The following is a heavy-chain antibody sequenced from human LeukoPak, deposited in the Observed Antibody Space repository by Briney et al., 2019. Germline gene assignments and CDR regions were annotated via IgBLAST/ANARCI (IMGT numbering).Heavy chain of an antibody. J-gene: IGHJ4*02. D-gene: IGHD3-22*01. CDR2: INHSGST. Sequence: SETLSLTCAVYGGSFSGYYWSWIRQPPGKGLEWIGEINHSGSTNYNPSLKSRVTISVDKSKNQFSLKLSSVTAADTAVYYCASHFPDYYDSSGYRGSFDYWGQGTLVTVSS. CDR3: ASHFPDYYDSSGYRGSFDY. CDR1: GGSFSGYY. V-gene: IGHV4-34*01.